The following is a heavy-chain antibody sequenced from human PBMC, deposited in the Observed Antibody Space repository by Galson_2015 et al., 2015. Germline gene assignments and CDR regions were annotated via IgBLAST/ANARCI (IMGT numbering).Heavy chain of an antibody. CDR2: ISYDGSNK. Sequence: SLRLSCAASGFTFSSYGMHWVRQAPGKGLEWVAVISYDGSNKYYADSVKGRFTISRDNSKNTLYLQMNSLRAEDTAVYYCAKDEGGCLEWREYYFDYWGQGTLVTVSS. D-gene: IGHD3-3*01. V-gene: IGHV3-30*18. J-gene: IGHJ4*02. CDR3: AKDEGGCLEWREYYFDY. CDR1: GFTFSSYG.